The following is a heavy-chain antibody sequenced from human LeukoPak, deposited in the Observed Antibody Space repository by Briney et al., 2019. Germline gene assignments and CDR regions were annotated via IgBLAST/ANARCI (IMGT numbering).Heavy chain of an antibody. CDR1: GFTVSSNY. V-gene: IGHV3-53*01. J-gene: IGHJ3*02. D-gene: IGHD5-24*01. CDR3: ARDGVPLEMATPPDI. CDR2: IYSGGST. Sequence: GGSLRLSCAASGFTVSSNYMSWVRQAPGQGLEWVSVIYSGGSTYYADSVKGRFTISRDNAKNSLYLQMNSLRAEDTAVYYCARDGVPLEMATPPDIWGQGTMVTVSS.